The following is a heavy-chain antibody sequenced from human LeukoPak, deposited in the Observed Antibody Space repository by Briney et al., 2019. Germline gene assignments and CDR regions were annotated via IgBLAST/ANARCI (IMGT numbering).Heavy chain of an antibody. CDR1: GFTFSSYA. CDR3: AKNHGRRGCL. Sequence: SGGSLRLSCAASGFTFSSYAMSWVRQAQGKGLEWVSAISGSGGSTYYADSVKGRFTISRDNSKNTLYLQMNSLRAEDTAVYYCAKNHGRRGCLWGQGTLVTVSS. V-gene: IGHV3-23*01. CDR2: ISGSGGST. J-gene: IGHJ4*02. D-gene: IGHD1-14*01.